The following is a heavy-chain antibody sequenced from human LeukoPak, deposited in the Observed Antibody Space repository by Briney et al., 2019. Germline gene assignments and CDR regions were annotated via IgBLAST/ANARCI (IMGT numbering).Heavy chain of an antibody. Sequence: PSQTLSLTCTVSGGSISSGGYYWSWIRQHPGKGLEWIGYIYYSGSTYYNPSLESRVTISVDTSKNHFSLSLNSVTAADTAMYYCARGRNDPGCFDPWGQGTLVTVSS. CDR1: GGSISSGGYY. D-gene: IGHD1-1*01. CDR3: ARGRNDPGCFDP. CDR2: IYYSGST. V-gene: IGHV4-31*03. J-gene: IGHJ5*02.